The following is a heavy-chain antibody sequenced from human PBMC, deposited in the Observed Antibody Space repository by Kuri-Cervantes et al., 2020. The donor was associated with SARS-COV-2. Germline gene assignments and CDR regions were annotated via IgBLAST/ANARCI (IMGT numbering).Heavy chain of an antibody. V-gene: IGHV3-74*01. CDR1: GFTFSGHW. CDR3: APLQKKRDGYNYYFDY. J-gene: IGHJ4*02. CDR2: INPDGSYT. Sequence: GESLKISCAASGFTFSGHWIHWVRQAPGKGLVWVSRINPDGSYTNNADSVKGRFTLSRDNAKNMLFLQMNSLRAEDTAVYYCAPLQKKRDGYNYYFDYWGQGTLVTVYS. D-gene: IGHD5-24*01.